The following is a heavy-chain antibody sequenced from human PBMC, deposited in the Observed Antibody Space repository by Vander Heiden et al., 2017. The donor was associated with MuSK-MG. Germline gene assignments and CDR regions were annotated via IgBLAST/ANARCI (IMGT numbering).Heavy chain of an antibody. J-gene: IGHJ6*03. CDR2: INHSGST. D-gene: IGHD2-2*02. CDR1: GGSFSGYY. Sequence: QVQLQQWGAGLLKPSETLSLTCAVYGGSFSGYYWSWIRQPPGKGLEWIGEINHSGSTNYNPSLKRRVTISVDTSKNQFSLKLSSVTAADTAVYYCARAKLHQRRYEVYYMDVWGKGTTVTVSS. CDR3: ARAKLHQRRYEVYYMDV. V-gene: IGHV4-34*01.